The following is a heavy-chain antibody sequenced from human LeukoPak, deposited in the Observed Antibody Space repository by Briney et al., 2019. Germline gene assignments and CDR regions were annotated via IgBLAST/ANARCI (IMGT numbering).Heavy chain of an antibody. D-gene: IGHD3-10*01. Sequence: ASVKVSCKASGYSFTSHYMHWVRQAPGQGLEWMGLINPSGSSTLYAQKFQGRVTMTRDMSTTTDYMELSSLRSEDTAVYYCARDKMVRGEPAGEFDYWGQGTLVTVSS. V-gene: IGHV1-46*01. J-gene: IGHJ4*02. CDR3: ARDKMVRGEPAGEFDY. CDR1: GYSFTSHY. CDR2: INPSGSST.